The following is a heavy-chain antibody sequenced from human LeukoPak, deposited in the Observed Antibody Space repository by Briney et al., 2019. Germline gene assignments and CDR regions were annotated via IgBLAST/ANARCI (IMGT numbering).Heavy chain of an antibody. Sequence: SETLSLTCAVYGGSFSGYYWSWIRQPPGKGLEWIGEINHSGSTNYNPSLKSRVTISVDTSKNQFSLKLSSVTAADTAVYYCASLYFDYWGQGTLVTVYS. J-gene: IGHJ4*02. CDR1: GGSFSGYY. CDR3: ASLYFDY. CDR2: INHSGST. V-gene: IGHV4-34*01.